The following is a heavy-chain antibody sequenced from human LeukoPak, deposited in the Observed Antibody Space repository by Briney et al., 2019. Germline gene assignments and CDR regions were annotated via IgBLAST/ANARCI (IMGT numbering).Heavy chain of an antibody. Sequence: GGPLRLSCAASGFTFSDYWMSWIRQAPGKGLEWVASIKQDGSDKYYVDSVKGRFTISKDNAKNSLYLQMNSLRGEDTAVYYCTRANYCFDYWGQGTLVTVSS. CDR1: GFTFSDYW. CDR2: IKQDGSDK. V-gene: IGHV3-7*01. CDR3: TRANYCFDY. J-gene: IGHJ4*02.